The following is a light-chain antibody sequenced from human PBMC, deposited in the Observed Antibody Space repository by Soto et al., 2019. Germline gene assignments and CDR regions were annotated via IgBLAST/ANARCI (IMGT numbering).Light chain of an antibody. J-gene: IGLJ1*01. V-gene: IGLV2-18*02. CDR1: SSDVGSNNR. Sequence: QPVLTQPPSVSGSPGQSVAISCTGTSSDVGSNNRVSWYQQPPGTAPKLIIYDVSNRPSGVPDRFSGSKSGNTASLTISGLQAEDEADYYCSSYTTSSTYVFGTGTKLTVL. CDR3: SSYTTSSTYV. CDR2: DVS.